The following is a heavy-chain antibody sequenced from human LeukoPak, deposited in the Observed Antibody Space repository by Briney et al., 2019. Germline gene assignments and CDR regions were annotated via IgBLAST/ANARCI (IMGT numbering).Heavy chain of an antibody. Sequence: PGGSLRLSCAASGFTFSSYAMSWVRQAPGKGLEWVSAISGSGGSTYYADSVKGRFTISKDNSKNTLYLQMNSLRAEDTAVYYGAKDLRSLTGYMDVWGKGTTVTVSS. V-gene: IGHV3-23*01. CDR3: AKDLRSLTGYMDV. CDR2: ISGSGGST. D-gene: IGHD3-9*01. CDR1: GFTFSSYA. J-gene: IGHJ6*03.